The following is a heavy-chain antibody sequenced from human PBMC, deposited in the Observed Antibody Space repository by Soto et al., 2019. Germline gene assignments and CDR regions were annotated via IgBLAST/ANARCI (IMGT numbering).Heavy chain of an antibody. CDR1: CGSFSGYY. V-gene: IGHV4-34*01. CDR3: ARLGVGATKKDDALDI. D-gene: IGHD1-26*01. J-gene: IGHJ3*02. CDR2: INHSGIT. Sequence: QVQLQQWGAGMLTPSETLSITCAVYCGSFSGYYLSCIRPPTGKGLAWIGEINHSGITDYNPSLKRRVTTSVVTFKKQSSLNLCSVTAADTSVYYCARLGVGATKKDDALDISCQVTMVTVSA.